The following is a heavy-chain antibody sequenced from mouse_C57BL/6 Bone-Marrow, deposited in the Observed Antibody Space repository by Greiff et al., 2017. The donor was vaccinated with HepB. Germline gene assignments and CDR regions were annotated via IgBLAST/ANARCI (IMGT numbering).Heavy chain of an antibody. V-gene: IGHV1-81*01. Sequence: VQLQESGAELARPGASVKLSCKASGYTFTSYGISWVKQRTGQGLEWIGEIYPRSGNTYYNEKFKGKATLTADKSSSTAYMELRSLTSEDSAVYFCARRDYGSRTFDYWGQGTTLTVSS. CDR3: ARRDYGSRTFDY. D-gene: IGHD1-1*01. CDR2: IYPRSGNT. CDR1: GYTFTSYG. J-gene: IGHJ2*01.